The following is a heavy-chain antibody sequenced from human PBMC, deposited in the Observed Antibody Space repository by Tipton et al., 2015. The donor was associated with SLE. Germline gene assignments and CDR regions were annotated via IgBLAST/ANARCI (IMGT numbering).Heavy chain of an antibody. J-gene: IGHJ4*02. CDR2: IYTSGST. CDR1: GGSISSGSYY. CDR3: ARVPSSPDY. Sequence: TLSLTCTVSGGSISSGSYYWSWIRQPAGKGLEWIGRIYTSGSTNYNPSLKSRVTISVDTSKNQFSLKLSSVTAADTAVYYCARVPSSPDYWGQGTLVTVSS. D-gene: IGHD6-13*01. V-gene: IGHV4-61*02.